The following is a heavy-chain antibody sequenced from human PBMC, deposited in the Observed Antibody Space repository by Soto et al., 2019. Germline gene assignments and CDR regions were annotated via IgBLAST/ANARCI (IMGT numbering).Heavy chain of an antibody. Sequence: GGSLRLSCAASGFTFSSYAMHWVRQAPGKGLEWVAVISYDGSNKYYADSVKGRFTISRDNSKNTLYLQMNSLRAEDTAVYYCAREGPAAQTYYVFWSGPITSRGAFDIWGKGKMVTV. CDR1: GFTFSSYA. CDR2: ISYDGSNK. V-gene: IGHV3-30-3*01. D-gene: IGHD3-3*01. CDR3: AREGPAAQTYYVFWSGPITSRGAFDI. J-gene: IGHJ3*02.